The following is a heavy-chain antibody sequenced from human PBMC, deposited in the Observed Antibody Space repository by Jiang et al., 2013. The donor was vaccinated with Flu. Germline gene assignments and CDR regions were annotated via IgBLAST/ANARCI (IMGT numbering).Heavy chain of an antibody. CDR2: IYYDGSNK. Sequence: QLVESGGGVVQPGRSLRLSCAASGFTFNSYGMHWVRQAPGKGLEWVATIYYDGSNKYYADSVKGRFTISRDNSKNTLYLQMNSLRSEDTAVYYCARDNLSYGDYEGNWFDPWGQGTLVTVSS. V-gene: IGHV3-33*01. D-gene: IGHD4-17*01. CDR1: GFTFNSYG. CDR3: ARDNLSYGDYEGNWFDP. J-gene: IGHJ5*02.